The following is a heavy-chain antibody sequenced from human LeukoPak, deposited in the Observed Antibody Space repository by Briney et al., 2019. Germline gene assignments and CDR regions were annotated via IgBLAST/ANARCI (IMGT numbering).Heavy chain of an antibody. CDR1: DGSVSSYY. CDR2: ISYSGNT. CDR3: AREVTDRPYYYYYMDV. Sequence: SETLSLTCTVSDGSVSSYYWSWIRQPPGKGLEWIGYISYSGNTNYNPSLKSRVTISVDTSKNHFSLKLSSVTAADTAVYYCAREVTDRPYYYYYMDVWGKGTTVTVSS. V-gene: IGHV4-59*02. J-gene: IGHJ6*03.